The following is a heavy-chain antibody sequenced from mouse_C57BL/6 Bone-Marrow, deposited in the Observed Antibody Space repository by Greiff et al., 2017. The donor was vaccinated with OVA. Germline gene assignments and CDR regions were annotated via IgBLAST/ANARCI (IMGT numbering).Heavy chain of an antibody. CDR2: IDPSDSYT. CDR3: ARKDNLYGKEDWYFEV. J-gene: IGHJ1*03. D-gene: IGHD2-1*01. V-gene: IGHV1-69*01. CDR1: GYTFTSYW. Sequence: QVQLKESGAELVMPGASVKLSCKASGYTFTSYWMHWVKQRPGQGLEWIGEIDPSDSYTNYNQKFKGKSTLTVDKSSSTAYMQLSSLTSEDSAVYYCARKDNLYGKEDWYFEVWGTGTTVTVSS.